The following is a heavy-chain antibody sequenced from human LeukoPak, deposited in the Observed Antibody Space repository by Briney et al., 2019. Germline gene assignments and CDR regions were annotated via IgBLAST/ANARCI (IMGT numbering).Heavy chain of an antibody. J-gene: IGHJ5*02. Sequence: ASVKVSCKASGYTFTGYYMHWVRQAPGQGLEWMGWINPNSGGTNYAQKFQGRVTMTRDTSISTAYMELSRLRSEDTAVYYCARGYCSSTSCYNWFDPWGQGTLVTVSS. V-gene: IGHV1-2*02. CDR2: INPNSGGT. CDR1: GYTFTGYY. CDR3: ARGYCSSTSCYNWFDP. D-gene: IGHD2-2*01.